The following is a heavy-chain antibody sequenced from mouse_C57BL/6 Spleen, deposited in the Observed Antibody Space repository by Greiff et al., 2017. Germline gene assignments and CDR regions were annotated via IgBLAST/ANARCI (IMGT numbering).Heavy chain of an antibody. J-gene: IGHJ1*03. CDR2: INPNNGGT. D-gene: IGHD1-1*01. Sequence: VQLQQSGPELVKPGASVKISCKASGYTFTDYYMNWVKQSHGKSLEWIGDINPNNGGTSYNQKFKGKATLTVDKSSSTAYMELRSLTSEDSAVYYCARELNYYGSSYGYFDVWGTGTTVTVSS. CDR3: ARELNYYGSSYGYFDV. CDR1: GYTFTDYY. V-gene: IGHV1-26*01.